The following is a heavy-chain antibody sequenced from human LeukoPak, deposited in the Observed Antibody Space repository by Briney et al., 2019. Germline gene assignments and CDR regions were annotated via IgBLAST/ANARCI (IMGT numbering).Heavy chain of an antibody. V-gene: IGHV3-23*01. Sequence: PGGSLRLSCAASGFTFSSYAMSWVRQAPGKGLEWVSAISGSGGSTYYADSVKGRFTTSRDNSKNTLYLQMNSLRAEDTAVYYCAKVVAAAGRGGDYWGQEPWSPSPQ. CDR3: AKVVAAAGRGGDY. CDR1: GFTFSSYA. D-gene: IGHD6-13*01. CDR2: ISGSGGST. J-gene: IGHJ4*01.